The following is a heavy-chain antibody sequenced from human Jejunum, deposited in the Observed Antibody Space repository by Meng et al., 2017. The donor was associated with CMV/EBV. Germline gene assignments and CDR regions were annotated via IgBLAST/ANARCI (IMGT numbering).Heavy chain of an antibody. CDR1: GFTFSSYD. Sequence: SCAASGFTFSSYDMHWVRQATGRGLEWVSLISTTGDTYYAGSVKGRFTISRGNARNSLYLQMNSLTAGDTAVYYCARVGYSYAYDYWGQGTLVTVSS. CDR2: ISTTGDT. J-gene: IGHJ4*02. D-gene: IGHD5-18*01. CDR3: ARVGYSYAYDY. V-gene: IGHV3-13*01.